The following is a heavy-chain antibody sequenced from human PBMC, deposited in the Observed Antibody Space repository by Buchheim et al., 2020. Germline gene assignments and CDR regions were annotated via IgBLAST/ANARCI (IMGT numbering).Heavy chain of an antibody. CDR1: GFTFSSYC. CDR2: IRSDGSNK. V-gene: IGHV3-33*03. Sequence: QVQLVESGGGVVQPGRSLRLSCAASGFTFSSYCMHWVRQAPGKGLEWVAYIRSDGSNKYYADSVKGRFTISRDNSKNSLYLKISSLGAEDTTVYYCTRRGDFWTPAWTDYWGQGTL. J-gene: IGHJ4*02. D-gene: IGHD3-3*01. CDR3: TRRGDFWTPAWTDY.